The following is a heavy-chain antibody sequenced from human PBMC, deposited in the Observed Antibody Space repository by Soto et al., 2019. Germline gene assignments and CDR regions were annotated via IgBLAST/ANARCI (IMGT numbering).Heavy chain of an antibody. J-gene: IGHJ6*01. CDR2: INAGNGNT. D-gene: IGHD5-18*01. CDR1: GYTFTSYA. CDR3: ASLRHSPSYYYYYGMDV. V-gene: IGHV1-3*01. Sequence: QVQLVQSGAEVKKPGASVKVSCKASGYTFTSYAMHCVRQAPGQRLEWMGWINAGNGNTKYSQKFQGRATITRDTSASTAYMELSSLRSEDTAVYYCASLRHSPSYYYYYGMDVWGQGTTVTVSS.